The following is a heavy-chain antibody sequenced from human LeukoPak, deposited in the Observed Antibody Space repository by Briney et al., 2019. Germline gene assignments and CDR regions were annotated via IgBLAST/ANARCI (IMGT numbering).Heavy chain of an antibody. CDR2: IYYSGST. CDR3: AREHHDYGDYVGAFDI. D-gene: IGHD4-17*01. J-gene: IGHJ3*02. Sequence: SQTLSLTCTVSGGSISSGGYYWSWIRQHPGKGPEWIGYIYYSGSTYYNPSLKSRVTISVDTSKNQFSLRLSSVTAADTAVYYCAREHHDYGDYVGAFDIWGQGTMVTVSS. CDR1: GGSISSGGYY. V-gene: IGHV4-31*03.